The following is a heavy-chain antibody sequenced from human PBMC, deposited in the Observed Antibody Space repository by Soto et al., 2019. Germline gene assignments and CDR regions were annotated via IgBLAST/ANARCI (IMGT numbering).Heavy chain of an antibody. D-gene: IGHD6-19*01. Sequence: EVQLVESGGGLVKPGGSLRLSCTASGFTFSSHSVNWVRQAPGKGLEWVSCITSTSSFIYYADSVKGRFTISRDNGKHSLYLQMDSLRAEDTAVYYCARGGVVGIGYFDLWGRGTPVTVSS. CDR2: ITSTSSFI. CDR1: GFTFSSHS. CDR3: ARGGVVGIGYFDL. J-gene: IGHJ2*01. V-gene: IGHV3-21*02.